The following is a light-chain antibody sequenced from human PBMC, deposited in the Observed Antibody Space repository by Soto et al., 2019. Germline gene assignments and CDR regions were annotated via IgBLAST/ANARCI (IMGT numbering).Light chain of an antibody. CDR3: QSYDSSLSGYV. Sequence: QSALTQPPSVSGAPGQRVTISCTGSSSNIGAGYDVHWYQQLPGTAPKLLIYGNTNRPSGVPDRFSGSKAGTSASLAITGLQAEEEADYYCQSYDSSLSGYVFGTGTKLTVL. J-gene: IGLJ1*01. CDR2: GNT. CDR1: SSNIGAGYD. V-gene: IGLV1-40*01.